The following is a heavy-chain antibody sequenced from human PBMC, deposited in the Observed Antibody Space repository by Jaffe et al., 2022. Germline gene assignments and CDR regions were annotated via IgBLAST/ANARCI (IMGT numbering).Heavy chain of an antibody. J-gene: IGHJ5*02. CDR2: IIPIFGTA. CDR1: GGTFSSYA. CDR3: ARVGYYGSGSYYNWFDP. Sequence: QVQLVQSGAEVKKPGSSVKVSCKASGGTFSSYAISWVRQAPGQGLEWMGGIIPIFGTANYAQKFQGRVTITTDESTSTAYMELSSLRSEDTAVYYCARVGYYGSGSYYNWFDPWGQGTLVTVSS. D-gene: IGHD3-10*01. V-gene: IGHV1-69*05.